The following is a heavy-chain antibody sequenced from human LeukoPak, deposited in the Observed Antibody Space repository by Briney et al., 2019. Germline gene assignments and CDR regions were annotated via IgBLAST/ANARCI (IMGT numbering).Heavy chain of an antibody. J-gene: IGHJ4*02. Sequence: NSSETLSLTCTVSGGSINSYYWSWIRQPPGKGLECIGYIHYTGSTNYNPSLKSRVTISVDTSKNQFSLKLSSVTAADTAVYYCARDNIVVVAATKAYYFDYWGQGTLVTVSS. CDR3: ARDNIVVVAATKAYYFDY. CDR2: IHYTGST. CDR1: GGSINSYY. D-gene: IGHD2-15*01. V-gene: IGHV4-59*01.